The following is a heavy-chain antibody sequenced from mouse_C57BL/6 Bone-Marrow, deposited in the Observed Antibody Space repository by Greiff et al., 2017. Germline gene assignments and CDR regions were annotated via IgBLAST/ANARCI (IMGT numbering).Heavy chain of an antibody. D-gene: IGHD2-3*01. CDR3: ARRWDY. Sequence: EVHLVESGGDLVKPGGSLKLSCAASGFTFSSYGMSWVRQTPDKRLEWVATISSGGSYTYYPDSVKGRFTISRDNAKNTLYLQMSSLKSEDTAMYYCARRWDYWGQGTTLTVSS. J-gene: IGHJ2*01. CDR2: ISSGGSYT. CDR1: GFTFSSYG. V-gene: IGHV5-6*01.